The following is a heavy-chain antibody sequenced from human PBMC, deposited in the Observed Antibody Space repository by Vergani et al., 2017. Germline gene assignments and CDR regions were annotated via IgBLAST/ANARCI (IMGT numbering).Heavy chain of an antibody. CDR2: LSTTGGA. Sequence: QAQLQESGPGLVKPSETLSLTCTVSGGSITSSSYYWGWIRQPPGKGLEWIGSLSTTGGATHASHNPSLKSRVSISVDTSKSQFSLRLTSVTAADSAIYYCAGDTHSWQRADRWGQGLLVSVSS. J-gene: IGHJ5*02. CDR3: AGDTHSWQRADR. D-gene: IGHD6-13*01. V-gene: IGHV4-61*01. CDR1: GGSITSSSYY.